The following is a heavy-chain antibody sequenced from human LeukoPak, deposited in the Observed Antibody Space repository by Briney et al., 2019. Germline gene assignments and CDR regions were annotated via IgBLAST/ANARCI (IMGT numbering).Heavy chain of an antibody. CDR3: ARDPYTLLAVGGLFDY. CDR2: ISYDGSNK. Sequence: PGGSLRLSCAASGFTFSSYAMHWVRQAPGKGLEWVAVISYDGSNKYYADSVKGRFTISRDNSKNTLYLQMNSLRAEDTAVYYCARDPYTLLAVGGLFDYWGQGTLVTVSS. CDR1: GFTFSSYA. V-gene: IGHV3-30*04. J-gene: IGHJ4*02. D-gene: IGHD6-19*01.